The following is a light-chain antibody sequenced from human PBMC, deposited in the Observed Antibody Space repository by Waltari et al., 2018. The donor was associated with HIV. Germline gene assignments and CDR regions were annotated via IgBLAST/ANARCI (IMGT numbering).Light chain of an antibody. J-gene: IGLJ2*01. V-gene: IGLV2-8*01. CDR2: EVT. CDR3: SSFADRDGFYVL. CDR1: NSAIGSYDY. Sequence: QSALTQPPSASGSPGQPVTLSCTGSNSAIGSYDYVSWYQLHPGKAPKLVISEVTKRPSGVSDRFSGSKSANTAFLTVSGLQAEDEADYYCSSFADRDGFYVLFGGGTRLTGL.